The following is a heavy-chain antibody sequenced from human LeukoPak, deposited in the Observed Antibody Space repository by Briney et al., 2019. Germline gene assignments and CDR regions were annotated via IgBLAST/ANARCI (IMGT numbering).Heavy chain of an antibody. CDR1: GYTFTSYG. CDR3: ARGGCSGGSCYSQSTEPFDY. Sequence: GASVKVSCKASGYTFTSYGIIWVRQAPGQGLEWMGWISAYNGNTNYAQKLQGRVTMTTDTSTSTAYMELRSLRSDDTAVYYCARGGCSGGSCYSQSTEPFDYWGQGTLVTVSS. J-gene: IGHJ4*02. V-gene: IGHV1-18*01. CDR2: ISAYNGNT. D-gene: IGHD2-15*01.